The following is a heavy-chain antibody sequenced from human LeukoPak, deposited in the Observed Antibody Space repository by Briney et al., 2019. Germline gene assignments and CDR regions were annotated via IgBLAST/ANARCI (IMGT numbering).Heavy chain of an antibody. CDR1: GGTFSSYA. V-gene: IGHV1-69*13. Sequence: SVKVSCKASGGTFSSYAISWVRQAPGQGLEWMGGIIPIFGTANYAQKFQGRVTITADESTSTAYVELSSLRSEDTAVYYCATPWSYDSSVSEYYFDYWGQGTLVTVSS. CDR2: IIPIFGTA. D-gene: IGHD3-22*01. J-gene: IGHJ4*02. CDR3: ATPWSYDSSVSEYYFDY.